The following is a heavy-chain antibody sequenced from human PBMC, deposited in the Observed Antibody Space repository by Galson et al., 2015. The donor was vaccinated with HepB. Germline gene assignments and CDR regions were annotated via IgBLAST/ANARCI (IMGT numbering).Heavy chain of an antibody. CDR3: AKDGVAETYYFDY. V-gene: IGHV3-23*01. CDR2: ISGSGGST. CDR1: GFTFSSYE. J-gene: IGHJ4*02. D-gene: IGHD2-15*01. Sequence: SLRLSCAASGFTFSSYEMNWVRQAPGKGLEWVSAISGSGGSTYYADSVKGRFTISRDNSKNTLYLQMNNLRAEDTAVYYCAKDGVAETYYFDYWGQGTLVTVSS.